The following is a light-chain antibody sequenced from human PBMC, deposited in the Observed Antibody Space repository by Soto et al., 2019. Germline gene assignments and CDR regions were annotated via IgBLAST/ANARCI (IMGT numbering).Light chain of an antibody. CDR3: SSYTSSSTLV. J-gene: IGLJ2*01. V-gene: IGLV2-14*01. Sequence: QSALTQPASVSGSPGQSITISCTGTSSDVGGYNYVSWYQQHPGKAPKLMIYDVSNRPSGVSNRFSGSQSGNTSSLTISGLQAEDEDDYYCSSYTSSSTLVFGGGTKVTVL. CDR2: DVS. CDR1: SSDVGGYNY.